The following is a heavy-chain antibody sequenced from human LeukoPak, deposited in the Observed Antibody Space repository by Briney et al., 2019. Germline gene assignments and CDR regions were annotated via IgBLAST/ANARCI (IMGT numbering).Heavy chain of an antibody. Sequence: GRSLRLSCAASGFTFSSYGMHWVRQAPGKGLEWVADIWYDGSNKYYADSVKGRFTISRDNSKNTLYLQMNSLRAEDTAVYYCARAGYYGSGSYYPWSYYYGMDVWGQGTTVTVSS. CDR3: ARAGYYGSGSYYPWSYYYGMDV. CDR1: GFTFSSYG. CDR2: IWYDGSNK. J-gene: IGHJ6*02. D-gene: IGHD3-10*01. V-gene: IGHV3-33*08.